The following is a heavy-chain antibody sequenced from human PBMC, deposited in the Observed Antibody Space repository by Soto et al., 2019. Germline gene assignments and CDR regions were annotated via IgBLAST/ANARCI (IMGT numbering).Heavy chain of an antibody. V-gene: IGHV1-3*01. CDR3: ARVYDFWSDYYGMDV. J-gene: IGHJ6*02. CDR2: INAGNGNT. D-gene: IGHD3-3*01. Sequence: GASVKVSCKASGYTFTSYAMHWVRQAPGQRLEWMGWINAGNGNTKYSQKFQGRVTITRDTSASTAYMELRSLRSDDTAVYYCARVYDFWSDYYGMDVWGQGTTVTVSS. CDR1: GYTFTSYA.